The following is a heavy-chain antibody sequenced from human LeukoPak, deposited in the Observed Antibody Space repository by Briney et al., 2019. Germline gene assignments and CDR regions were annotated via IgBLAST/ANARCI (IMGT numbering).Heavy chain of an antibody. CDR3: ARGGAAYATMDV. J-gene: IGHJ6*04. CDR2: INPNSGDT. CDR1: GYTFTGYY. D-gene: IGHD2-2*01. Sequence: ASVKVSCKASGYTFTGYYMHWVRQAPGQGLEWMGWINPNSGDTNYAQKFQGRVTMTRDTSISTAYMELSRLRSDDTAVYYCARGGAAYATMDVWGKGTTVTISS. V-gene: IGHV1-2*02.